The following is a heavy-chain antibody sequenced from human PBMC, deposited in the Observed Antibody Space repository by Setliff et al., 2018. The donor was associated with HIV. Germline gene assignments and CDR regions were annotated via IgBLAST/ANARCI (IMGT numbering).Heavy chain of an antibody. CDR2: ISSSSNYI. D-gene: IGHD6-19*01. J-gene: IGHJ5*02. CDR1: GFTFSSYN. Sequence: GGSLRLSCAASGFTFSSYNMNWVRQAPGKGLEWVSSISSSSNYIYYADSVKGRFTISRDNAKNSLYLQMNSLRVEDTAVYYCAKDKGSSGWSAWGQGTLVTVS. V-gene: IGHV3-21*04. CDR3: AKDKGSSGWSA.